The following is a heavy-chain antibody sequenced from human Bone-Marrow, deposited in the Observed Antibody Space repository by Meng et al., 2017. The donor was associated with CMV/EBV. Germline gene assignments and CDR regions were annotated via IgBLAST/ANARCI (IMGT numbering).Heavy chain of an antibody. D-gene: IGHD6-6*01. CDR1: GFTFDDYA. CDR2: TSWNSGSI. Sequence: SLKISCAASGFTFDDYAMHWVRQAPGKGLEWVSGTSWNSGSIGYADSVKGRFTISRDNAKNSLYLQMNSLRAEDTALYYCAKGAIEYSSSARNFDYWGQGTLVTVSS. J-gene: IGHJ4*02. V-gene: IGHV3-9*01. CDR3: AKGAIEYSSSARNFDY.